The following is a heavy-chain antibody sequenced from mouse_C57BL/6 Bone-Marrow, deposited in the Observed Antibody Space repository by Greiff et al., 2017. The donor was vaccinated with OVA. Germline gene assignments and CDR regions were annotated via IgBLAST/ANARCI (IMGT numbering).Heavy chain of an antibody. CDR3: ARPLGRSAGIAY. CDR2: ISSGSSTI. D-gene: IGHD4-1*01. Sequence: EVKLVQPGGGLVKPGGSLKLSCAASGFTFSDYGMHWVRQAPEQGLEWVAYISSGSSTIYYADTVKGRSTISRDNANNTVFLQMTSLRSEDTAVYYCARPLGRSAGIAYWGQGTLVTVSA. V-gene: IGHV5-17*01. J-gene: IGHJ3*01. CDR1: GFTFSDYG.